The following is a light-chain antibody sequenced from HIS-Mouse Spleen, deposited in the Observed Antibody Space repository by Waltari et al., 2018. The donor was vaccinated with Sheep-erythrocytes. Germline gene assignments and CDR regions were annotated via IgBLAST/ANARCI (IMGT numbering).Light chain of an antibody. V-gene: IGKV1-12*01. J-gene: IGKJ2*01. CDR3: QQANSFPYT. CDR1: QGISSC. CDR2: AAS. Sequence: DIQMTQSPSSVSASVGDRVTITCRASQGISSCLAWYQQKPGKAPKRLIYAASSLQSGGPSRFSGSGSRTEYTLTISSLQPEDFATYYCQQANSFPYTFGQGTKLEIK.